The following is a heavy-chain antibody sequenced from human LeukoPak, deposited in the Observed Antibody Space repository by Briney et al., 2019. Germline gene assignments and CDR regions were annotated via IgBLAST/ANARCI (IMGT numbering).Heavy chain of an antibody. V-gene: IGHV4-30-4*02. CDR1: GGSISSGDYY. Sequence: PSETLSLTCTVSGGSISSGDYYWNWIRQPPGKGLEWIGYIYHSGYTNYNPSLKSRVTLSVDTSKNQFSLKLSSVTAADTAVYYCARYRSARGYSYGYDYWGQGTLVTVSS. CDR3: ARYRSARGYSYGYDY. J-gene: IGHJ4*02. CDR2: IYHSGYT. D-gene: IGHD5-18*01.